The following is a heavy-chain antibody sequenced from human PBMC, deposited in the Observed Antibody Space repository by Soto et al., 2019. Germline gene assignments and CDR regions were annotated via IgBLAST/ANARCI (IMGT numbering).Heavy chain of an antibody. D-gene: IGHD1-1*01. V-gene: IGHV3-23*01. CDR2: LGGGGTTT. CDR3: ARLAGFFSDNYNRYVEH. Sequence: PGGSLRLSCAGSGFTSRDYAMTWVRQAPGKGLEWVSALGGGGTTTYYADSVKGRFTISRDNSKSTMYLQMNSLRVEDTAVYYCARLAGFFSDNYNRYVEHWGRGTQVTASS. CDR1: GFTSRDYA. J-gene: IGHJ1*01.